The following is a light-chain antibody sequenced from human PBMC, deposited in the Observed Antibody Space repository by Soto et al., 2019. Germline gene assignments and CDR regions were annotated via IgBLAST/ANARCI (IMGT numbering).Light chain of an antibody. J-gene: IGLJ1*01. CDR2: DVS. Sequence: QSVLTQPASVSGSPGQSITIACTGTSSDVGGYNYVSWYQQYPGKAPRLVISDVSNRPSGVSNRFSGSKSGNSASLIISGLQAEDEADYYCSSYTSSSTYVFGTGTKVTVL. V-gene: IGLV2-14*01. CDR1: SSDVGGYNY. CDR3: SSYTSSSTYV.